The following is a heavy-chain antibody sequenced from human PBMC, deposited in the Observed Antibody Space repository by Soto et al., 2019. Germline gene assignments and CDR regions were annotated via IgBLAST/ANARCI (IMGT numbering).Heavy chain of an antibody. CDR3: AREEYYYDSSGYRNWFDP. V-gene: IGHV4-59*01. CDR2: IYYSGST. D-gene: IGHD3-22*01. Sequence: SETLSLTCTVTGGSISSYYWSWIRQPPGKGLEWIGYIYYSGSTNYNPSLKSRVTISVDTSKNQFSLKLSSVTAADTAVYYCAREEYYYDSSGYRNWFDPWGQGTLVTVSS. CDR1: GGSISSYY. J-gene: IGHJ5*02.